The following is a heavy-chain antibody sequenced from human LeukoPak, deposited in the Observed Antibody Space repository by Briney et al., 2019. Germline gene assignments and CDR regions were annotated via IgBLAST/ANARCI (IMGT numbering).Heavy chain of an antibody. D-gene: IGHD6-19*01. V-gene: IGHV7-4-1*02. Sequence: ASVKVSCKASGYTFTSYAMNWVRQAPGQGLEWMGWINTNTGNPTYAQGFTGRFVFSLDTSVSTAYLQISSLKAEDTAVYYCAREGNIAVAGSNWFDPWGQGTLVTVSS. J-gene: IGHJ5*02. CDR1: GYTFTSYA. CDR3: AREGNIAVAGSNWFDP. CDR2: INTNTGNP.